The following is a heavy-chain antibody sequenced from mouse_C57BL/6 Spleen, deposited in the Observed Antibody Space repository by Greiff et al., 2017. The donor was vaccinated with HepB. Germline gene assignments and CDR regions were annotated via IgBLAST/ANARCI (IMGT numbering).Heavy chain of an antibody. Sequence: QVQLKQSGAELVRPGASVTLSCKASGYTFTDYEMHWVKQTPVHGLEWIGAIDPETGGTAYNQKFKGKAILTADKSSSTAYMELRSLTSEDSAVYYCTREDYYGSSYFYYAMDYWGQGTSVTVSS. J-gene: IGHJ4*01. D-gene: IGHD1-1*01. CDR3: TREDYYGSSYFYYAMDY. CDR1: GYTFTDYE. V-gene: IGHV1-15*01. CDR2: IDPETGGT.